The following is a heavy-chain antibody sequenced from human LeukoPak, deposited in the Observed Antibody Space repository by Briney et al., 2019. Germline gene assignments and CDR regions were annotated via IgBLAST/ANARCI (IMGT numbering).Heavy chain of an antibody. Sequence: SQTLSLTCAISGDSVSSNSAAWNWIRQSPSRGLEWLGRTYYRSKWYNDYAVSVKSRITINPDTSKNQFSLQLNSVTPEDTAVYYCARGDIAVAGTSYYYYYGMGVWGQGTTVTVSS. J-gene: IGHJ6*02. D-gene: IGHD6-19*01. CDR2: TYYRSKWYN. CDR3: ARGDIAVAGTSYYYYYGMGV. V-gene: IGHV6-1*01. CDR1: GDSVSSNSAA.